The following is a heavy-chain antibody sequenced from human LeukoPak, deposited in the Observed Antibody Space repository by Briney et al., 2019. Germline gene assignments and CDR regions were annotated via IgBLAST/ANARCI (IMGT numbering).Heavy chain of an antibody. CDR1: GFTFSSYA. J-gene: IGHJ4*02. CDR3: AKDYDTLTGYYFLSDY. Sequence: GGSLSLSCAASGFTFSSYAMSWVRQAPGKGLEWVSVISGSGGSTSYADSVKGRFTVSRDNSKNMLYLQMNSLRAEDTAIYYCAKDYDTLTGYYFLSDYWGQGTLVTVSS. D-gene: IGHD3-9*01. V-gene: IGHV3-23*01. CDR2: ISGSGGST.